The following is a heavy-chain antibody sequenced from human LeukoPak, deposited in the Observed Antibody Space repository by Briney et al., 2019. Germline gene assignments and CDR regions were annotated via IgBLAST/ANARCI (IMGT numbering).Heavy chain of an antibody. J-gene: IGHJ4*02. D-gene: IGHD3-3*01. CDR1: GFTFSSHS. CDR3: ARMSGSRLPGY. Sequence: GGSLRLSWAASGFTFSSHSMNWVRQAPGKGLEWVSYISSSSSARYYADSVKGRFTISRDDARNSLYLQMNSLRAEDTAVYYCARMSGSRLPGYWGQGALVTVSS. CDR2: ISSSSSAR. V-gene: IGHV3-48*01.